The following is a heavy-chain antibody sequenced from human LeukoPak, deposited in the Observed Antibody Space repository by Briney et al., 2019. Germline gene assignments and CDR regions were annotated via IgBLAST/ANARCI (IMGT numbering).Heavy chain of an antibody. V-gene: IGHV3-20*01. CDR2: INWNGGST. CDR3: ARETRPNYYDSSGYYYFDAFDI. D-gene: IGHD3-22*01. J-gene: IGHJ3*02. Sequence: GGSLRLSCAASGFTFDDYGMSWVRQAPGKGLEWVSGINWNGGSTGYADSVKGRFTISRDNAKNSLYLQMNSLRAEDTALYHCARETRPNYYDSSGYYYFDAFDIWGQGTMVTVSS. CDR1: GFTFDDYG.